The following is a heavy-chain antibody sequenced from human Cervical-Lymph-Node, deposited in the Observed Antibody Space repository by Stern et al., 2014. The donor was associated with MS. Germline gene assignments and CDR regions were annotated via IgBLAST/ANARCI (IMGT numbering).Heavy chain of an antibody. Sequence: VQLGESGGGVVQPGRSLRLSCAASGFTFSSYAMHWVRQAPGKGLEWVAVISYDGSNKYYADSVKGRFTISRDNSKNTLYLQMNSLRAEDTAVYYCARGVGTKAVDYWGQGTLVTVSS. CDR3: ARGVGTKAVDY. V-gene: IGHV3-30*01. CDR2: ISYDGSNK. D-gene: IGHD1/OR15-1a*01. J-gene: IGHJ4*02. CDR1: GFTFSSYA.